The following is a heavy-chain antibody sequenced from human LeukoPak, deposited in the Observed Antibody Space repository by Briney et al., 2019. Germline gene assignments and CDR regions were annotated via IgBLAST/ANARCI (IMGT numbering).Heavy chain of an antibody. CDR1: GITLSNYG. CDR2: ISDSGGRT. CDR3: AKEAYSSGWSYDY. V-gene: IGHV3-23*01. D-gene: IGHD6-19*01. J-gene: IGHJ4*02. Sequence: GGSLRLSCAVSGITLSNYGMSWVRQAPGKGLEWVAGISDSGGRTNYADSVKGRFTISRDNPKNTIYLQMNSLRAEDTAVYYCAKEAYSSGWSYDYWGQGTLVTVSS.